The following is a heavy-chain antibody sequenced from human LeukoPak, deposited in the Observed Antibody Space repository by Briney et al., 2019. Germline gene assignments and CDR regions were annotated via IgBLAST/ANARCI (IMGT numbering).Heavy chain of an antibody. CDR1: GDSISSGSYY. CDR2: IYTTGST. J-gene: IGHJ3*02. D-gene: IGHD4-17*01. Sequence: SQTLSLTCSVSGDSISSGSYYWSWIRQPAGKGLEWIGRIYTTGSTNYNPSLKSRVTISVDTSENQFSLKLSSVPAADTAVYYCATSISTVTTYAFDIWGQGTMVTVSS. V-gene: IGHV4-61*02. CDR3: ATSISTVTTYAFDI.